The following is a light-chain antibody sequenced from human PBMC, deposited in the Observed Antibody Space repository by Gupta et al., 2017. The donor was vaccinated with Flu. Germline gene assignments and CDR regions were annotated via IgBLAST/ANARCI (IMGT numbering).Light chain of an antibody. V-gene: IGLV1-36*01. Sequence: QSVLTQPPSVSEAPRPRVTISCSGSSSNIGNNAVNWYQQLPGQAPKLLIYYDDLLPSGVSDRFSGSKSGTSASLAISGLQSEDEADYYCAAWDDSLNGPVFGGGTKLTVL. CDR3: AAWDDSLNGPV. CDR2: YDD. CDR1: SSNIGNNA. J-gene: IGLJ2*01.